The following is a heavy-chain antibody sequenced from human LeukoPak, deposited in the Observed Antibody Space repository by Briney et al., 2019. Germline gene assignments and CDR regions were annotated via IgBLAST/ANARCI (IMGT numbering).Heavy chain of an antibody. J-gene: IGHJ4*02. V-gene: IGHV3-7*04. CDR3: TRVGYIDEGIDY. CDR1: GFPFSNW. CDR2: IKQDGSKK. Sequence: GGSLRLSCVASGFPFSNWMTWVRQAPGKGLEWVANIKQDGSKKSYVDSVKGRFTISRDNAKNSLYLQMNSLRAEDTAIYYCTRVGYIDEGIDYWGQGTLVTVSS. D-gene: IGHD5-24*01.